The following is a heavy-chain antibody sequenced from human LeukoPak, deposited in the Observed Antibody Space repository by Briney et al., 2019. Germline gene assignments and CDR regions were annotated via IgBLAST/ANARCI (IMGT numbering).Heavy chain of an antibody. CDR1: GFTFDDYA. V-gene: IGHV3-9*01. CDR2: ISWNSGYI. D-gene: IGHD3-10*01. CDR3: AKDGAMVRGDYGMDV. J-gene: IGHJ6*02. Sequence: PGGSLRLSCAASGFTFDDYAMHWVRQAPGKGLEWVSGISWNSGYIGYADSVKGRFTISRDNAKNSLYLQMNSLRAEDTALYYCAKDGAMVRGDYGMDVWGQGTTVTVSS.